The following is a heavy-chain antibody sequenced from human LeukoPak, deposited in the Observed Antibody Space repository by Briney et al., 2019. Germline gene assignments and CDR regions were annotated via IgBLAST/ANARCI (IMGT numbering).Heavy chain of an antibody. CDR1: GGSSSAYS. D-gene: IGHD2-2*01. CDR2: INDSGIT. V-gene: IGHV4-34*01. J-gene: IGHJ3*02. CDR3: ARGSVVAKSIPYAFDI. Sequence: SETLSLTCTVYGGSSSAYSWSWIRQPPGKGLQWIGEINDSGITTYNPSLKSRVTISLDTSKTQFSLRLSSVTAADTAVYYCARGSVVAKSIPYAFDIWGQGTMVTVSS.